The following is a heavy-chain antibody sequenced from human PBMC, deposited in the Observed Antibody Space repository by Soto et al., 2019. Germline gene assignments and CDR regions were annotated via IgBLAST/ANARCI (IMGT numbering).Heavy chain of an antibody. Sequence: PSETLSLTCTVSGGSISSYYWSWIRQPPGKGLEWIGYIYFRGTTNYNPSLKSRVTMSADTSKNQFSLKLNSVTAADTAVYYCARMNYYDTSGYTFAYWGQGMMVTVSS. CDR3: ARMNYYDTSGYTFAY. D-gene: IGHD3-22*01. CDR2: IYFRGTT. CDR1: GGSISSYY. V-gene: IGHV4-59*01. J-gene: IGHJ4*02.